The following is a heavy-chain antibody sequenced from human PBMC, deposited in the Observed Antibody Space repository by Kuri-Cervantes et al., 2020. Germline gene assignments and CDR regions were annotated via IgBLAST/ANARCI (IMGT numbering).Heavy chain of an antibody. CDR1: GGSFSGYY. V-gene: IGHV4-34*01. J-gene: IGHJ5*02. Sequence: SETLSLTCAAYGGSFSGYYWSWIRQPPGKGLEWIGEINHSGSTNYNPSLKSRVTISVDTSKNQFSLKLSSVTAADTAVYYCARASEELVDWFDPWGQGTLVTVSS. CDR3: ARASEELVDWFDP. CDR2: INHSGST. D-gene: IGHD6-13*01.